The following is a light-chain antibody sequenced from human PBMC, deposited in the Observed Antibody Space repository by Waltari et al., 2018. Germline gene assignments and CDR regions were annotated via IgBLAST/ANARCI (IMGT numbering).Light chain of an antibody. CDR3: QKYVNLPAT. V-gene: IGKV3-20*01. J-gene: IGKJ1*01. CDR1: QSVGRY. Sequence: CSASQSVGRYLAWYQQKPGQAPRLLIYAASSLDTGIPDRFSGSGSGTDFSLTISRLESEDFAVYYCQKYVNLPATFGQGTKVEIK. CDR2: AAS.